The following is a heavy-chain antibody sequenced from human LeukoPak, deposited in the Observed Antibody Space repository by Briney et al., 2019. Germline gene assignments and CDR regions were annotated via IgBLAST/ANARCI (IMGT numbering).Heavy chain of an antibody. CDR2: VNSDGSST. D-gene: IGHD3-22*01. CDR3: ARASRGYYDSSGYYDGYFDY. CDR1: GFTFSSYW. V-gene: IGHV3-74*01. J-gene: IGHJ4*02. Sequence: PGGSLRLSCAASGFTFSSYWMHWVRQAPGKELVWVSRVNSDGSSTSYADSVKGRFTISRDNAKNTLYLQMNSLRAEDTAVYYCARASRGYYDSSGYYDGYFDYWGQGTLVTVSS.